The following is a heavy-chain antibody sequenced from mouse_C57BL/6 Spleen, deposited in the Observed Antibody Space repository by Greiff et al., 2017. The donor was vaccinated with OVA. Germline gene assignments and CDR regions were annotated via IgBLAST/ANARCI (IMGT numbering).Heavy chain of an antibody. CDR1: GFTFSDYG. D-gene: IGHD1-1*01. V-gene: IGHV5-17*01. J-gene: IGHJ3*01. Sequence: EVHLVESGGGLVKPGGSLKLSCAASGFTFSDYGMHWVRQAPEKGLEWVAYISSGSSTIYYADTVKGRFTISRDNAKNTLFLQMTRLRSEDTAMYYCEPYYYGSSSWFAYWGQGTLVTVSA. CDR3: EPYYYGSSSWFAY. CDR2: ISSGSSTI.